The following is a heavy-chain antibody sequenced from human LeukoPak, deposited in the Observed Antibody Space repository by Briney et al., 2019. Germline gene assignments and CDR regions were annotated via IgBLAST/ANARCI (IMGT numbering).Heavy chain of an antibody. CDR2: MYYSGST. V-gene: IGHV4-39*02. D-gene: IGHD6-13*01. J-gene: IGHJ4*02. Sequence: PSETLSLTCTVSGGSISSSSSYWGWIRQSPGKGLEWIGNMYYSGSTYYNPSLKSRVTISVDASRNLFSLKLSSVTAADTAVYYCAREGSSWTDNQFDYWGQGTLVTVSS. CDR1: GGSISSSSSY. CDR3: AREGSSWTDNQFDY.